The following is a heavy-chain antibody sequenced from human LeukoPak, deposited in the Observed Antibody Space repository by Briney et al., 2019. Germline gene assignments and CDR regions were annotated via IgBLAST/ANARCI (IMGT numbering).Heavy chain of an antibody. CDR3: ARDTQWYDAFDI. D-gene: IGHD2-15*01. V-gene: IGHV3-20*04. CDR2: INWNGGST. CDR1: GFTIDDYG. J-gene: IGHJ3*02. Sequence: GGSLRLSCAASGFTIDDYGMSWVRQAPGKGLEWVSGINWNGGSTGYADSVKGRFTISRDNAKNSLYLQMNSLRAEDTAVYYCARDTQWYDAFDIWGQGTMVTVSS.